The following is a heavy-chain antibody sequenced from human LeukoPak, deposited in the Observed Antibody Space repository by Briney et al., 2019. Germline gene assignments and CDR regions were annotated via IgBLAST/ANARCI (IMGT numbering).Heavy chain of an antibody. V-gene: IGHV1-69*04. CDR2: IIPILGIA. J-gene: IGHJ5*02. Sequence: SVKVSCTASGGTFSSYAISWVRQAPGQGLEWMGRIIPILGIANYAQKFQGRVTITADKSTSTAYMELSSLRSEDTAVYYCARDRNGTSNQLLFFWFDPWGQGTLVTVPS. CDR3: ARDRNGTSNQLLFFWFDP. CDR1: GGTFSSYA. D-gene: IGHD2-2*01.